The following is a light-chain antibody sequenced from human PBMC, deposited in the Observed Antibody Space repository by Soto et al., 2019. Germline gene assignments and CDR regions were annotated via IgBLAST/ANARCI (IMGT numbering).Light chain of an antibody. CDR2: DVS. CDR1: SSDVGGYNY. Sequence: QSALTQPASVSGSPGQSITISCTGISSDVGGYNYVSWYQQHPGKAPKLMIYDVSNRPSGVSNRFSGSKSGNTASLTISGLQAEDEADYYCSSYTSSSPPYVFGTGTKLTVL. V-gene: IGLV2-14*01. J-gene: IGLJ1*01. CDR3: SSYTSSSPPYV.